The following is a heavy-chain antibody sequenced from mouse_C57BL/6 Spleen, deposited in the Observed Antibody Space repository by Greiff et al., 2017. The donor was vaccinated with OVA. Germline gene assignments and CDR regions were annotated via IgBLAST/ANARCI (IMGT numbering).Heavy chain of an antibody. D-gene: IGHD3-3*01. CDR3: ARQGTGYAMDY. J-gene: IGHJ4*01. V-gene: IGHV5-6*01. CDR2: ISSGGSYT. CDR1: GFTFSSYG. Sequence: EVQGVESGGDLVKPGGSPKLSCAASGFTFSSYGMSWVRQTPDKRLEWVATISSGGSYTYYPDSVKGRFTISRDNAKNTLYLQMSSLKSEDTAMYYCARQGTGYAMDYWGQGTSVTVSS.